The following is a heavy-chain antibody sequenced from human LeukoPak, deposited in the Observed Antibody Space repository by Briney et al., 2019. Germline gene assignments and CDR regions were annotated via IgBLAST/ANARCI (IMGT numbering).Heavy chain of an antibody. CDR2: ISSSSSYI. CDR1: GFTFSSYS. Sequence: PGGSLRLSCAASGFTFSSYSMNLVRQAPGKGLEWVSSISSSSSYIYYADSVKGRFTISRDNAKNSLYLQMNSLRAEDTAVYYCARIFGIAVADFDYWGQGTLVTVSS. D-gene: IGHD6-19*01. CDR3: ARIFGIAVADFDY. J-gene: IGHJ4*02. V-gene: IGHV3-21*01.